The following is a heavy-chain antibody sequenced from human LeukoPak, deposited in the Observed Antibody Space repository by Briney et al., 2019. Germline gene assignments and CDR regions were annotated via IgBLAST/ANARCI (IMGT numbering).Heavy chain of an antibody. J-gene: IGHJ4*02. CDR1: GGTFSNYA. V-gene: IGHV1-69*04. D-gene: IGHD6-19*01. CDR2: IIPIFGIA. Sequence: SVKVSCKASGGTFSNYAISWVRQAPGQGLGRMGRIIPIFGIANYAQTFQGRVTITADKSTSTAFMELSSLRSEDTAVYYCARAEDLAVAWYFDYWGQGTLVTVSS. CDR3: ARAEDLAVAWYFDY.